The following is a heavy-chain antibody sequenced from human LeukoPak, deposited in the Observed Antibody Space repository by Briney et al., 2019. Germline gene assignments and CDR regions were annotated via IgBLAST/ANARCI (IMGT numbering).Heavy chain of an antibody. CDR1: GYTFTSYA. D-gene: IGHD6-19*01. CDR2: INAGNGNT. V-gene: IGHV1-3*01. J-gene: IGHJ4*02. Sequence: ASVKVSCKASGYTFTSYAMHWVRQAPGQRLEWMGWINAGNGNTKYSQKFQGRVTITRDTSASTAYMELSSLRSGDTAVYYCARVQWLDYFDYWGQGTLVTVSS. CDR3: ARVQWLDYFDY.